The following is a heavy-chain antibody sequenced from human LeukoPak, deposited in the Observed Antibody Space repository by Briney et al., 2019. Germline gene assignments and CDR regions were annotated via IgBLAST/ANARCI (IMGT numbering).Heavy chain of an antibody. V-gene: IGHV3-23*01. CDR2: VSGSAGRT. CDR3: AKNRGHCVDGVCHNYYYMDV. J-gene: IGHJ6*03. Sequence: QPGGSLRLSCAASGFTFSSYAMSWVRQAPGKGLEWVSTVSGSAGRTDYADSVKGRFTISRDNLKNTLYLQMNGLRAEDTAVYYCAKNRGHCVDGVCHNYYYMDVWGRGTTVTVSS. CDR1: GFTFSSYA. D-gene: IGHD2-8*02.